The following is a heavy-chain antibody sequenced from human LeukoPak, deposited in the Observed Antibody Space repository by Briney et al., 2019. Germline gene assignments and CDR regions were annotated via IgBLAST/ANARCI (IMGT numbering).Heavy chain of an antibody. J-gene: IGHJ6*03. D-gene: IGHD3-10*01. CDR1: SGSISSGSYY. V-gene: IGHV4-61*02. CDR3: AREPSGTGYYYYMDV. Sequence: SQTLSLTCTVSSGSISSGSYYWSWIRQPAGKGLEWIGRIYTSGSTNYNPSLKSRVTISVDTSKNQFSLKLSSVTAADTAVYYCAREPSGTGYYYYMDVWGKGTTVTVSS. CDR2: IYTSGST.